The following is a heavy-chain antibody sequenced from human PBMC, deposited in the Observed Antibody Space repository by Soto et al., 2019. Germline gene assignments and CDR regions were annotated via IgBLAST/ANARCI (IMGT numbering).Heavy chain of an antibody. J-gene: IGHJ6*03. CDR1: GFTFSAYA. V-gene: IGHV3-23*01. D-gene: IGHD3-10*01. CDR2: VSNSGST. CDR3: AKYSGAIVFRWYMEA. Sequence: GGSLRLSCVGSGFTFSAYALSWVRQAPGKGLQWVSTVSNSGSTFYADSVRGRFTISRDKSKNTLYLQTNSLRAEDTAMYYCAKYSGAIVFRWYMEAWGKGTAVTVSS.